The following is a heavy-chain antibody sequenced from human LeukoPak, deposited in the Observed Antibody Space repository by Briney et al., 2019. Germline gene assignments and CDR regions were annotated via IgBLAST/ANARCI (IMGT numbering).Heavy chain of an antibody. CDR1: GFTFNDYA. D-gene: IGHD6-19*01. CDR2: ISWNSGSI. J-gene: IGHJ4*02. V-gene: IGHV3-9*01. Sequence: GGSLRLSCAASGFTFNDYAMHWVRQAPGKGLECVSSISWNSGSIGYADSVKGRFTMSRDNAKNSLYLQMTNLRAEDTAFYYCAKEKVPGTRNFFDYWGQGTLVTVSS. CDR3: AKEKVPGTRNFFDY.